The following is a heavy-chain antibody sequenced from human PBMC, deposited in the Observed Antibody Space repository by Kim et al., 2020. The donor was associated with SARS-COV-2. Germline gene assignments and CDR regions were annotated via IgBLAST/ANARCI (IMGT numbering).Heavy chain of an antibody. CDR3: ARNLRSCIAAAGTCYYDGMDV. V-gene: IGHV3-23*01. J-gene: IGHJ6*02. CDR2: ISGSGGST. D-gene: IGHD6-13*01. Sequence: GGSLRLSCAASGFTFSSYAMSWVRQAPGKGLEWVSAISGSGGSTYYADSVKGRFTISRDNSKNTLYLQMNSLRAEDTAVYYFARNLRSCIAAAGTCYYDGMDVWGQGTTVTVSS. CDR1: GFTFSSYA.